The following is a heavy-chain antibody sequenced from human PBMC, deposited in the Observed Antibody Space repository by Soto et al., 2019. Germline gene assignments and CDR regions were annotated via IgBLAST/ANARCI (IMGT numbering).Heavy chain of an antibody. D-gene: IGHD1-1*01. V-gene: IGHV3-33*01. CDR1: GFIFNNYG. CDR3: AREPRNDEAIDY. CDR2: IWHDGRNY. J-gene: IGHJ4*02. Sequence: QVQLVESAGGVVQPGTSLRRSCAASGFIFNNYGMQWVRQAPGKVLEWVAVIWHDGRNYGYADSVKGRFTVSRDNSKHTMYLQLNSLRAEDTAVYYCAREPRNDEAIDYWGQGTLVSVSS.